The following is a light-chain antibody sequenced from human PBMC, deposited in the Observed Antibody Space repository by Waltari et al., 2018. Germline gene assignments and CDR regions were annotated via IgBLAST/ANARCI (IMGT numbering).Light chain of an antibody. Sequence: QSALTQIASVAGPPGQSITISCTGTSSDVGDHNYVSWYQQHPGKLPKLLIYDVISRPSGVSTRFSGSKSGNTASLTISGLQAEDEADYYCSAYTRGVVFGGGTQLTVL. CDR1: SSDVGDHNY. V-gene: IGLV2-14*03. CDR3: SAYTRGVV. CDR2: DVI. J-gene: IGLJ2*01.